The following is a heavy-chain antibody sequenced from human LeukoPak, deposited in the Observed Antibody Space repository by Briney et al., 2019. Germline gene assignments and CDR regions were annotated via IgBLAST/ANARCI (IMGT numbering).Heavy chain of an antibody. CDR1: GFTFSSYG. V-gene: IGHV3-30*18. D-gene: IGHD6-13*01. Sequence: GGSLRLSCAASGFTFSSYGMHWVRQAPGKGLEWVAVISYDGSNKYYADSVKGRFTISRDNSKNTLYLQMNSLRAEDTAVYHCAKVSSSSWSAFDYWGQGTLVTVPS. J-gene: IGHJ4*02. CDR2: ISYDGSNK. CDR3: AKVSSSSWSAFDY.